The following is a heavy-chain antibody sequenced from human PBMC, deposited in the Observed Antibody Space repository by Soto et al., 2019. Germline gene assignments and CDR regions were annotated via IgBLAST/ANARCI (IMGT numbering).Heavy chain of an antibody. D-gene: IGHD5-12*01. J-gene: IGHJ6*01. V-gene: IGHV1-2*02. CDR3: AKGGAIVAADTRVYIYNAMEV. Sequence: ASVMVCCEASGYTFPGYYVHWVRQAAGQGLEWMGWINPNSGDTYLAQRFQGRVTMNRDTSIGTAYMELRGLTSDDTAEYYCAKGGAIVAADTRVYIYNAMEVLGQVTTFRVS. CDR2: INPNSGDT. CDR1: GYTFPGYY.